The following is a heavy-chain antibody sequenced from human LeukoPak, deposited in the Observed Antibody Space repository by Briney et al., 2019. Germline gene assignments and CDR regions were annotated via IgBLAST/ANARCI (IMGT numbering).Heavy chain of an antibody. V-gene: IGHV1-8*01. CDR1: LYIYTHYD. Sequence: ASVRVSRKACLYIYTHYDIHGVRQASGQGVEGVGWMHSNSGNTGYAQKFQGRVTMTRSTSISTAYMVLSSLRSEDTAIYCCARGDPYSNYWYGDAFDFWGQGTMATVSS. J-gene: IGHJ3*01. CDR2: MHSNSGNT. CDR3: ARGDPYSNYWYGDAFDF. D-gene: IGHD6-19*01.